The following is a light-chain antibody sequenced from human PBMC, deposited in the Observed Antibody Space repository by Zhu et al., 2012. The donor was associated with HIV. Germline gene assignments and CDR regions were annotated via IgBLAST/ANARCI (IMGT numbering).Light chain of an antibody. CDR1: QSVSSSY. CDR2: GAS. Sequence: EIVLTQSPGTLSLSPGERATLSCRASQSVSSSYLAWYQQKPGQAPRLLIYGASSRATGIPDRFSGSGSGTDFTLTISRLEPEDFAVYYCQHEATFGGGTKGGDQT. CDR3: QHEAT. V-gene: IGKV3-20*01. J-gene: IGKJ4*01.